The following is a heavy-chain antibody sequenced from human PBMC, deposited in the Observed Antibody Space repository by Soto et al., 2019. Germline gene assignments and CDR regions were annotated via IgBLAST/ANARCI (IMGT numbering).Heavy chain of an antibody. V-gene: IGHV3-30*04. CDR3: AGRSGSSDY. J-gene: IGHJ4*02. CDR1: GFTFSNYT. Sequence: PGGSLRLSCAASGFTFSNYTMHWVRQAPGKGLEWVALISYDEIDKYHADAVKGRFTISRDNSKNTLYLQMDSLRAEDTAVYYCAGRSGSSDYWGQGTLVTVSS. D-gene: IGHD3-10*01. CDR2: ISYDEIDK.